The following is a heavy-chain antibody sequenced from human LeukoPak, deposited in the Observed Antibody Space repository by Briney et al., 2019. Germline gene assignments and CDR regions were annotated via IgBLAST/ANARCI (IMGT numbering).Heavy chain of an antibody. CDR3: ARQASSTWYYY. Sequence: SETLSLTCIVSGGSISSSSYYWGWIRQPPGKGLEWIGIIYYSGSTYYNPSLKSRVTISVDTFKNQFSLKLSSVTAADTAVYYCARQASSTWYYYWGQGTLVTVSS. J-gene: IGHJ4*02. CDR2: IYYSGST. V-gene: IGHV4-39*01. CDR1: GGSISSSSYY. D-gene: IGHD6-13*01.